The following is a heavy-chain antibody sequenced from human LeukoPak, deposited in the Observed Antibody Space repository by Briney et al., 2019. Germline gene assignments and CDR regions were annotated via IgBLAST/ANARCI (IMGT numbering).Heavy chain of an antibody. CDR1: GYTFTSYG. J-gene: IGHJ4*02. D-gene: IGHD2-21*01. CDR2: ISAYNGNT. V-gene: IGHV1-18*01. CDR3: ARVIAIKVGFDY. Sequence: ASVKVSCKASGYTFTSYGISWVRQAPGQGLEWMGWISAYNGNTNYAQKLQGRVTTITDTSTSTAYMELRSLRSDDTAVYYCARVIAIKVGFDYWGQGTLVTVSS.